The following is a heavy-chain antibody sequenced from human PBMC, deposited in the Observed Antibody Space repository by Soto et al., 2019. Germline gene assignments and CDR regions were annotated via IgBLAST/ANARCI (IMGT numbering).Heavy chain of an antibody. Sequence: GGSLRLSCAASGFTFSSYSMNWVRQAPGKGLEWVSSISSSSSYIYYADSVKGRFAISRDNAKNSLYLQMNSPRAEDTAVYYCARDLNYGGNSGNGYWGQGTLVTVSS. CDR1: GFTFSSYS. CDR3: ARDLNYGGNSGNGY. V-gene: IGHV3-21*01. J-gene: IGHJ4*02. D-gene: IGHD4-17*01. CDR2: ISSSSSYI.